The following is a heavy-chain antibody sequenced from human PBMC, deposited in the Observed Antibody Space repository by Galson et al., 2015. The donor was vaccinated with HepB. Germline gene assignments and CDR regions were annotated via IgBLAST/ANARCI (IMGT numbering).Heavy chain of an antibody. CDR2: IYSGGST. CDR1: GFTVSSNY. CDR3: AREESDGSGSYTLGY. D-gene: IGHD3-10*01. V-gene: IGHV3-53*01. Sequence: SLRLSCAASGFTVSSNYMSWVRQAPGKGLEWVSVIYSGGSTYYADSVKGRFTISRDNSKNTLYLQMNSLRAEDTAVYYCAREESDGSGSYTLGYWGQGTLVTVSS. J-gene: IGHJ4*02.